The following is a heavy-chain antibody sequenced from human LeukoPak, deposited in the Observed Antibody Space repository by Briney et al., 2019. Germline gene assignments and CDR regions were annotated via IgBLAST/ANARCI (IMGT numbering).Heavy chain of an antibody. CDR3: ARHSSHAATIGYYYYYYYMDV. D-gene: IGHD5-12*01. V-gene: IGHV1-2*02. CDR2: VKPNTGDT. J-gene: IGHJ6*03. Sequence: ASVKVSCEASGYSFTGYYIHWVRQAPGQGLEWMGWVKPNTGDTQYAQKFQGRVTMSRDTSVSTAYMELSRLTSDDTAMYYCARHSSHAATIGYYYYYYYMDVWGKGTTVTVSS. CDR1: GYSFTGYY.